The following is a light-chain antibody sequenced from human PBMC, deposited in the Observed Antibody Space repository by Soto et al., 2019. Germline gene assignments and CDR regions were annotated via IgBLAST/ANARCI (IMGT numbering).Light chain of an antibody. CDR2: AAS. J-gene: IGKJ1*01. V-gene: IGKV1-39*01. CDR1: QSISSY. Sequence: DIQMTQSPSSLSASVGDRVTITCRASQSISSYLNWYQQKPGKAPKLLIYAASSLQSGVPSRFSGSGSGTDFTLTISSLQPEDFATYYCQHSYRTLWTFGQGTKVEIK. CDR3: QHSYRTLWT.